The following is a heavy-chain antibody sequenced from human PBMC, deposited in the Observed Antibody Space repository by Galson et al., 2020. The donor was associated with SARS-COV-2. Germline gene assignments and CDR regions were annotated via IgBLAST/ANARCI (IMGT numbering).Heavy chain of an antibody. V-gene: IGHV3-30*18. CDR1: GFTFSSYG. D-gene: IGHD3-3*01. J-gene: IGHJ4*02. CDR3: AKDRRSGSPGGFDY. CDR2: ISYDGSNK. Sequence: GGSLRLSCAASGFTFSSYGMHWVRQAPGKGLEWVAVISYDGSNKYYADSVKGRFTISRDNSENTLYLQMNSLRAEDTAVYYCAKDRRSGSPGGFDYWGQGTLVTVSS.